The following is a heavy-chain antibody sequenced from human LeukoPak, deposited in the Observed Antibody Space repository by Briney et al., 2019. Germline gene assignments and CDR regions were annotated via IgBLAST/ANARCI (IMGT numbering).Heavy chain of an antibody. D-gene: IGHD3-10*01. Sequence: GESLNISCNASGYSFTSYWIACVRQMPGEGLEWMGMIWPGDSDTRYSPSFQGQVTISADKSISTAYLQWSSLKAWDTAMYDCARLGISAWFPGDYWGQGTLVTVSS. CDR1: GYSFTSYW. V-gene: IGHV5-51*01. CDR2: IWPGDSDT. J-gene: IGHJ4*02. CDR3: ARLGISAWFPGDY.